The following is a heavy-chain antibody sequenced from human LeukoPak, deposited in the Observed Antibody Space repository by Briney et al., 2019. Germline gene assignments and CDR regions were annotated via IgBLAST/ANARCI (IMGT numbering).Heavy chain of an antibody. V-gene: IGHV3-30*01. CDR2: ISYDGSSE. CDR3: AREEEGELPDY. J-gene: IGHJ4*02. Sequence: GGSLRLSCTASGFPFSGRAMHWIRQAPGKGPEWLALISYDGSSEFYADSVKGRFTISRDNSKNTLYLQVNSLRPEDTAVYFCAREEEGELPDYWGQGTQVTVSS. D-gene: IGHD1-26*01. CDR1: GFPFSGRA.